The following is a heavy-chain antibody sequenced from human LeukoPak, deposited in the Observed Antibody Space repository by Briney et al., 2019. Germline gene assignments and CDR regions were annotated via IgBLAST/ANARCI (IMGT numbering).Heavy chain of an antibody. D-gene: IGHD6-13*01. CDR1: GFTFSSYG. V-gene: IGHV3-33*01. J-gene: IGHJ4*02. CDR2: IWYDGSNK. CDR3: ARDRAAADLDY. Sequence: GRSLRLSCAASGFTFSSYGMHWVRQAPGKGLAWVAVIWYDGSNKFYADSVKGRFTISRDNSKNTLYLQMNSLRAEDTAVYYCARDRAAADLDYWGQGTLVTVSS.